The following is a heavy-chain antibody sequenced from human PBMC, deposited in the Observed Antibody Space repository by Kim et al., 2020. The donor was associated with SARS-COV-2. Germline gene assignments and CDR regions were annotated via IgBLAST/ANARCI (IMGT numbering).Heavy chain of an antibody. Sequence: GGSLRLSCAASGFIFSSDWMHWFRQAPGKGLGWVSRTNTDGSYRSNADSVKGRFTITRDNAKNTLYLQMNSLRAEDTAVYYCARVLPSGYYYMDVWGKGTTVTVS. V-gene: IGHV3-74*01. CDR1: GFIFSSDW. D-gene: IGHD3-3*01. CDR3: ARVLPSGYYYMDV. J-gene: IGHJ6*03. CDR2: TNTDGSYR.